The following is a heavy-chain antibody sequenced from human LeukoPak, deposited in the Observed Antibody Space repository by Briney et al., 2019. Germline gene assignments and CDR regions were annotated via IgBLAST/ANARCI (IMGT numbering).Heavy chain of an antibody. CDR3: ATTGWFGELSQFDY. Sequence: RASVKVSCKASGYIFTSYYMHWVRQAPGQGLEWMGIINPSGGNTNYAQKLQGRVTMTTDTSTSTAYMELRSLRSDDTAVYYCATTGWFGELSQFDYWGQGTLVTVSS. J-gene: IGHJ4*02. CDR2: INPSGGNT. V-gene: IGHV1-46*01. CDR1: GYIFTSYY. D-gene: IGHD3-10*01.